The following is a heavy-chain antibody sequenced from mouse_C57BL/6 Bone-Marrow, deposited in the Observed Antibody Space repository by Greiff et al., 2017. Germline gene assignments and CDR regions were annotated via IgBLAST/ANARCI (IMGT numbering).Heavy chain of an antibody. CDR2: IDPETGGT. V-gene: IGHV1-15*01. J-gene: IGHJ3*01. D-gene: IGHD2-4*01. Sequence: QVQLKESGAELVRPGASVTLSCKASGYTFTDYEMHWVKQTPVHGLEWIGAIDPETGGTAYNQKFKGKAILTADKSSSTAYMERRSLTSEDSAVYYCTRCYDYGGSWFAYWGQGTLVTVSA. CDR3: TRCYDYGGSWFAY. CDR1: GYTFTDYE.